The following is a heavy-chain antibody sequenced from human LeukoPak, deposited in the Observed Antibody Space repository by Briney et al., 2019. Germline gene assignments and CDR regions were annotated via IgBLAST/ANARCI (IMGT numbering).Heavy chain of an antibody. J-gene: IGHJ3*02. CDR2: ISGSGGSA. V-gene: IGHV3-23*01. CDR1: GFTFSSYA. Sequence: GGSLRLSCAASGFTFSSYAMSWVRQGPGEGLVWVSAISGSGGSAYYADSVKGRFTISRDNSKNTLYLQMNSLRAEDTAVYYCAKHQWELRDALDIWGQGTMVTVSS. CDR3: AKHQWELRDALDI. D-gene: IGHD1-26*01.